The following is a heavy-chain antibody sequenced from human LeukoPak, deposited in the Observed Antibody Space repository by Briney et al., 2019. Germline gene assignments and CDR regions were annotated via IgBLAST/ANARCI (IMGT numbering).Heavy chain of an antibody. J-gene: IGHJ6*04. Sequence: SETLSLTCTVSGGSISSGGYYWSWIRQHPGKGLEWIGYIYYSGSTYYNPSLKSRVTISVDTSKNQFSLKLSSVTAADTAVYYCARDHIAVVPAASVFRYYYYGMDVWGKGTTVTVSS. CDR1: GGSISSGGYY. D-gene: IGHD2-2*01. CDR2: IYYSGST. CDR3: ARDHIAVVPAASVFRYYYYGMDV. V-gene: IGHV4-31*03.